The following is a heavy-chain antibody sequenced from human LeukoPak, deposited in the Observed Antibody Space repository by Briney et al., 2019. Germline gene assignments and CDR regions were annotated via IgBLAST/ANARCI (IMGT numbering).Heavy chain of an antibody. J-gene: IGHJ6*03. D-gene: IGHD1-1*01. Sequence: ASVKVSCKASGYTFTGYYMHWVRQAPGQGLGWMGWINPNSGGTNYAQKFQGRVTMTRDTSISTAYMELSRLRSDDTAVYYCARDGVGGTEAYYYYMDVWGKGTTVTVSS. V-gene: IGHV1-2*02. CDR1: GYTFTGYY. CDR2: INPNSGGT. CDR3: ARDGVGGTEAYYYYMDV.